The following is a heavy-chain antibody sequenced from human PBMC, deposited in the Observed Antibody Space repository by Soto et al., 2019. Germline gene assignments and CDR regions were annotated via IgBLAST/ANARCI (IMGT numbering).Heavy chain of an antibody. J-gene: IGHJ6*02. V-gene: IGHV3-30*18. CDR2: ISNDGSKK. Sequence: QVHLVESGGGVDQPGRSLRLACAVSGFRFSDYGMHWVRQAPGKGLEWVAVISNDGSKKYYGDSVQGRFTISRDDSKSTVYVQMDSLKPEDTAVYYCAKTRRGYDMFFYGLDVWGQGTTVTVSS. D-gene: IGHD5-12*01. CDR1: GFRFSDYG. CDR3: AKTRRGYDMFFYGLDV.